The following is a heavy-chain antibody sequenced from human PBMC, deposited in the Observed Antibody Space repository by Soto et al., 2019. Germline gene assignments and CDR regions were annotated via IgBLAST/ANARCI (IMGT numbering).Heavy chain of an antibody. D-gene: IGHD3-10*01. V-gene: IGHV3-21*04. Sequence: PRLPRAGSWFKFSDYFMVWGRPAPGEGVGGGSSLCRRGGNIYYADSVKGRFTISRDKARNSLYLQMNSLRAEDTARYFCARGINRSGAYWGQGTQVTVSS. CDR2: LCRRGGNI. J-gene: IGHJ4*02. CDR1: WFKFSDYF. CDR3: ARGINRSGAY.